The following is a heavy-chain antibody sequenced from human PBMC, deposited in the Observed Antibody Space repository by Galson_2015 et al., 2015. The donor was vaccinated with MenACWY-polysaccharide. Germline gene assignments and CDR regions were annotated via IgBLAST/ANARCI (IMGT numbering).Heavy chain of an antibody. CDR1: GDRVSSNSVA. D-gene: IGHD1-26*01. CDR3: SRGVGANDY. J-gene: IGHJ4*02. CDR2: TYYRSKWYN. V-gene: IGHV6-1*01. Sequence: CAISGDRVSSNSVAWNWIRQSPSRGLEWLGRTYYRSKWYNDYAVSVKSRITINPDTSKNQFSLQLNSVTPEDTAVYYCSRGVGANDYWGQGTLVTVSS.